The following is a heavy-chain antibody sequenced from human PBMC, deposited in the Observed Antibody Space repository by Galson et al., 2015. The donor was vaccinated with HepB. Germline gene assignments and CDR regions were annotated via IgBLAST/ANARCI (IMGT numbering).Heavy chain of an antibody. J-gene: IGHJ4*02. V-gene: IGHV3-33*01. CDR2: IWYDGSDK. D-gene: IGHD5-24*01. CDR1: GFTLSSYA. CDR3: ATDRERVGNNAGFDY. Sequence: SLRLSCAASGFTLSSYAMHCGRQAPGKGLEWGAVIWYDGSDKYYADSVKGRFTISRDNSKNTLYLQMNSLRAEDRAVYYCATDRERVGNNAGFDYWGQGTLVIVSS.